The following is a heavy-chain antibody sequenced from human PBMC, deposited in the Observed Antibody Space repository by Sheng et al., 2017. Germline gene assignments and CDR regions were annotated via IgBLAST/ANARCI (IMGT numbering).Heavy chain of an antibody. CDR1: AFTFSRYA. Sequence: QVQLVESGGGVVQPGRSLRLSCAASAFTFSRYAMHWVRQAPGKGLEWVAVISFDGTNEYYADSVKGRFTISRDNSKNTLYLQMNSLRAEDTAVYYCARGSYYVGDYWGQGTLLTVSS. J-gene: IGHJ4*02. D-gene: IGHD1-26*01. CDR3: ARGSYYVGDY. CDR2: ISFDGTNE. V-gene: IGHV3-30*04.